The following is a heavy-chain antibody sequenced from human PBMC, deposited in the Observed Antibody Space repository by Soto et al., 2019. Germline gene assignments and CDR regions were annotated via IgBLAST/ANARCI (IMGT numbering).Heavy chain of an antibody. Sequence: SETLSLTCTVSGGSISSSSYYWGWIRQPPGKGLEWIGSIYYSGSTYYNPSLKSRVTISVDTSKNQFSLKLSSVTAADTAVYYCARRTHTQIYDSWTGYYSFDYWGQGTLVTVSS. V-gene: IGHV4-39*01. CDR3: ARRTHTQIYDSWTGYYSFDY. J-gene: IGHJ4*02. CDR2: IYYSGST. D-gene: IGHD3-9*01. CDR1: GGSISSSSYY.